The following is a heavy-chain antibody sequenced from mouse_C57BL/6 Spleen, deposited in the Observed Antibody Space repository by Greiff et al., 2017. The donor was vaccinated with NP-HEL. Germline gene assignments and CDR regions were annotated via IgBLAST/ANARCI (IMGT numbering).Heavy chain of an antibody. V-gene: IGHV1-59*01. CDR2: IDPSDSYT. CDR1: GYTFTSYW. D-gene: IGHD2-12*01. CDR3: ARRDDKGDAMDY. Sequence: QVQLKQPGAELVRPGTSVKLSCKASGYTFTSYWMHWVKQRPGQGLEWIGVIDPSDSYTNYNQKFKGKATLTVDTSSSTAYMQLSSLTSEDSAVYYCARRDDKGDAMDYWGQGTSVTVSS. J-gene: IGHJ4*01.